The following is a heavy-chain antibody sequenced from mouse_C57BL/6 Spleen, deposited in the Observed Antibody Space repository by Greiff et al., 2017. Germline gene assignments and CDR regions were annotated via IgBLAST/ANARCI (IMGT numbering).Heavy chain of an antibody. V-gene: IGHV1-61*01. CDR3: ASRGLFGYFDV. CDR1: AYTFTSYW. J-gene: IGHJ1*03. Sequence: QVQLQQPGAELVRPGSSVKLSCKASAYTFTSYWMDWVKQRPGQGLEWIGNIYPSDSETHYNQKFKDKATLTVDKSSSTAYMQLSSLTSEDSAVYYCASRGLFGYFDVWGTGTTVTVSS. CDR2: IYPSDSET. D-gene: IGHD3-3*01.